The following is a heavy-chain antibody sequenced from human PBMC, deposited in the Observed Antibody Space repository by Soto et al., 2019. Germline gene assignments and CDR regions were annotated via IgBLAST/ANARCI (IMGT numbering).Heavy chain of an antibody. CDR3: ARDRHNNFFDP. Sequence: SETLSLTCTVSGASMSSVGYYWTWIRQSPGKGLEWIGYIYYSGSTYYNPSLESRVAISLDTSRSQFSLTLHSVTAADTAIYYCARDRHNNFFDPWDQG. D-gene: IGHD6-6*01. CDR1: GASMSSVGYY. J-gene: IGHJ5*02. CDR2: IYYSGST. V-gene: IGHV4-31*03.